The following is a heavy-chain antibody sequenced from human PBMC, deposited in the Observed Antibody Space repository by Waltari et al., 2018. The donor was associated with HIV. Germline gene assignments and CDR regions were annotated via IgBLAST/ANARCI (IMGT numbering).Heavy chain of an antibody. CDR3: ARVLTGDYGSSRFDP. V-gene: IGHV4-4*02. CDR1: GGSISSYNW. D-gene: IGHD4-17*01. J-gene: IGHJ5*02. CDR2: MYHSGST. Sequence: PSETLSLTCAVSGGSISSYNWWSWVRQTPGKGLEWIGEMYHSGSTNYNPSLKSRVTIVVDKSKNQFSLKVTSVTAADTAVYYCARVLTGDYGSSRFDPWGQGTLVTVSS.